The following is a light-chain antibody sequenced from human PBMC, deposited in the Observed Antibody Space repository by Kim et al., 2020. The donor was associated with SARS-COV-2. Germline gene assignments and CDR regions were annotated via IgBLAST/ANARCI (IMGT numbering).Light chain of an antibody. CDR2: ASS. CDR1: QVISNY. V-gene: IGKV1-16*02. Sequence: SASVGDRVTITCRASQVISNYFAWFQQKPGKAAKSLIYASSSLQSGVPSKFSGSGSGTDFTLTISSLQPEDFATYYCQQYNSYPYAVGQGTKLEI. CDR3: QQYNSYPYA. J-gene: IGKJ2*01.